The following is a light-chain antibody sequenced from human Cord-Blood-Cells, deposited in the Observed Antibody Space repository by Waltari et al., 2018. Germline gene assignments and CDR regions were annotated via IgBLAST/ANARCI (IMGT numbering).Light chain of an antibody. V-gene: IGKV3-11*01. CDR1: QSVSSY. Sequence: EIVLTQSPATLSLSPGERATLSCRASQSVSSYLAWYQQKPGQAPRLLSYDASNRATGIPARFSGSGSATDFTLTISSLEPEDFAVYYCQQRSNWPPMYTVGQGTKLEIK. CDR2: DAS. J-gene: IGKJ2*01. CDR3: QQRSNWPPMYT.